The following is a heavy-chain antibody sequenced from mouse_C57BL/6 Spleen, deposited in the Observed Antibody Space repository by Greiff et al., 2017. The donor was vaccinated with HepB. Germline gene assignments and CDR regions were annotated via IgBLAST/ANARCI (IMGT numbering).Heavy chain of an antibody. D-gene: IGHD2-4*01. J-gene: IGHJ3*01. CDR1: GFTFSSYG. CDR3: ARQDDYDGTWFAY. V-gene: IGHV5-6*01. Sequence: EVKLMESGGDLVKPGGSLKLSCAASGFTFSSYGMSWVRQTPDKRLEWVATISSGGSYTYYQDSVKGRFTISRDNAKNTLYLQMSSLKSEDTAMYYCARQDDYDGTWFAYWGQGTLVTVSA. CDR2: ISSGGSYT.